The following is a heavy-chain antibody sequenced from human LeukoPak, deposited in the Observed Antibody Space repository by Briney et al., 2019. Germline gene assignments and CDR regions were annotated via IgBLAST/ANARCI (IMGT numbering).Heavy chain of an antibody. V-gene: IGHV4-59*11. CDR2: IYYSGST. J-gene: IGHJ5*02. CDR3: ARLIGDIAVSGTSWFDP. D-gene: IGHD6-19*01. CDR1: GGSIGSHF. Sequence: SETLSLTCTVSGGSIGSHFWSWIRQAPGNGLEWIGYIYYSGSTNYNPSLKSRVTMSVDTSKNQFSLKLSSVTAADTAVYYCARLIGDIAVSGTSWFDPWGQGTLVTVSS.